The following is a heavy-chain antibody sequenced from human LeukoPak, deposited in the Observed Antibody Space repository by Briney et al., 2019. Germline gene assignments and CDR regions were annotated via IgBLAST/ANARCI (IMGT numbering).Heavy chain of an antibody. D-gene: IGHD1-26*01. V-gene: IGHV1-69*13. CDR1: GGTFSSYA. CDR2: IIPIFGTA. J-gene: IGHJ4*02. CDR3: ARDKSVGATSFDY. Sequence: SVKVSCKASGGTFSSYAISWVRQAPGQGLEWMGGIIPIFGTANYAQKFQGRVTITADESTSTAYMELSSLRSEDTAVYYCARDKSVGATSFDYWGQGTLVTVSS.